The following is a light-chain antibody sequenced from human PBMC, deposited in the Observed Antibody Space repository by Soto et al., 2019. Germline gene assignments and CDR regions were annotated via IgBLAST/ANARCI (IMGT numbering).Light chain of an antibody. CDR1: QDSLSW. CDR3: QQANTFPIT. Sequence: DIQMTQSPSSVSASVGDTVTITCRASQDSLSWLAWYQQKPGEAPRLLIYASSNLQSGVPSRFSGSRSGTEFPLTISSLQPEDFATYYCQQANTFPITFGPGTRLDIK. V-gene: IGKV1-12*01. CDR2: ASS. J-gene: IGKJ3*01.